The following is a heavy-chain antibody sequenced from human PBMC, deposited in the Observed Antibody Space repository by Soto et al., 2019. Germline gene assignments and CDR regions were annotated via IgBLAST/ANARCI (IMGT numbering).Heavy chain of an antibody. V-gene: IGHV1-3*01. CDR2: INARYGNT. J-gene: IGHJ6*02. CDR3: ARDQGTSPRFLDSNYYGLDV. Sequence: VKASCTDSRESLRSYVLHSVDAAHKQRLDGMGWINARYGNTKYSQKFQGRVTITRHTSASTAYMELSSLRSEDTAVYYCARDQGTSPRFLDSNYYGLDVWGQGTTVTVSS. CDR1: RESLRSYV. D-gene: IGHD3-16*01.